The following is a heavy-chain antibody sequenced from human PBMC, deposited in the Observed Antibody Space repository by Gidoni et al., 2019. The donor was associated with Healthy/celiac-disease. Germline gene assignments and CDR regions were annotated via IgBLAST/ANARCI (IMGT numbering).Heavy chain of an antibody. Sequence: EVQLVESGGGLVQPGRSLRLSCAASGFTFDDYAMPWVRQAPGKGLEWVSGISWNSGSIGYADSVKGRFTISRDNAKNSLYLQMNSLRAEDTALYYCAKDISAYYYDSSGGDRGLDYWGQGTLVTVSS. CDR3: AKDISAYYYDSSGGDRGLDY. D-gene: IGHD3-22*01. CDR2: ISWNSGSI. CDR1: GFTFDDYA. V-gene: IGHV3-9*01. J-gene: IGHJ4*02.